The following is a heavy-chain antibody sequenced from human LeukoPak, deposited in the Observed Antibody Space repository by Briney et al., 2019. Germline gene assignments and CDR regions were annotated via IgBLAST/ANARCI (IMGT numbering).Heavy chain of an antibody. Sequence: SETLSLTCAVSNFSIGSGYYWGWIRRPPGKGLQWIGSIYQTASTYYNPSLNSRLTISMDTSKNQFSLRLTSVSAADTAVYYCARGVGYSDSDIYFYSDNAFDLWGQGAMVAVSS. V-gene: IGHV4-38-2*01. CDR3: ARGVGYSDSDIYFYSDNAFDL. CDR1: NFSIGSGYY. CDR2: IYQTAST. D-gene: IGHD3-22*01. J-gene: IGHJ3*01.